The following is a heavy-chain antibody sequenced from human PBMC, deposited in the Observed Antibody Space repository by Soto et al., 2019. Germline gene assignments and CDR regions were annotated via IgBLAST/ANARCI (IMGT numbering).Heavy chain of an antibody. D-gene: IGHD6-19*01. CDR3: TSSIAVAGHLFDY. CDR2: IRSKANSYAT. CDR1: GFTFSGSA. V-gene: IGHV3-73*01. Sequence: GGSLRLSCAASGFTFSGSAMHWVRQASGKGLEWVGRIRSKANSYATAYAASVKGRFTISRDDSKNTAYLQMNSLKTEDTAVYYCTSSIAVAGHLFDYWGQGTLVTVSS. J-gene: IGHJ4*02.